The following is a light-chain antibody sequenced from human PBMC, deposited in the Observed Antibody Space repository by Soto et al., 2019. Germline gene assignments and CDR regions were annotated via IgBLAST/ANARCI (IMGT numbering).Light chain of an antibody. CDR2: EVS. J-gene: IGLJ2*01. CDR1: SSDVGFYNF. CDR3: SSYTSSSTPVV. Sequence: QSALTQPASVSGSPGQSITISCTGTSSDVGFYNFVSWYQQNPGKAPKLIIYEVSNRPSGVSNRFSASKSGNTASLTISGLQAEDEADYYGSSYTSSSTPVVFGGGTKLTVL. V-gene: IGLV2-14*01.